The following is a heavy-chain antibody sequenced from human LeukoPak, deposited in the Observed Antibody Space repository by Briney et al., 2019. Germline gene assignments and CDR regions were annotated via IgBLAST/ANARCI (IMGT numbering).Heavy chain of an antibody. CDR3: AHKSAAGLRDY. V-gene: IGHV2-5*05. J-gene: IGHJ4*02. CDR2: IYWDDDK. CDR1: GFSLSTSGVG. D-gene: IGHD6-13*01. Sequence: SGPTLVKPTQTLTLTCTFSGFSLSTSGVGVGWIPQPPGKALEWLALIYWDDDKRYGPSLKSRLTITKDTSKNQVVLTMTNMDPVDTATYYCAHKSAAGLRDYWGQGTLVTVSS.